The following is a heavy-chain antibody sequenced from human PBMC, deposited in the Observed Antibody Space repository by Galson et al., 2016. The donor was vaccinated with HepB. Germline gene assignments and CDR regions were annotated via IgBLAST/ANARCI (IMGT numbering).Heavy chain of an antibody. Sequence: SETLSLTCSVSGGSISSNFWSWLRQPPEKGLEWIGYSYYSGSTNYSPSLKSRVTISLDTSKNQFSLKLTSVTAADTAVSYCARDLSVAGLGYYNNGIDVWGKGITVTVSS. D-gene: IGHD6-19*01. V-gene: IGHV4-59*01. CDR2: SYYSGST. CDR1: GGSISSNF. CDR3: ARDLSVAGLGYYNNGIDV. J-gene: IGHJ6*04.